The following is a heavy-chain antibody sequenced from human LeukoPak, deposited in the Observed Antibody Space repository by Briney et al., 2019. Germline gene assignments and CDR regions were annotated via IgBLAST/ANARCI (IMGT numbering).Heavy chain of an antibody. J-gene: IGHJ4*02. V-gene: IGHV1-18*01. CDR1: GYTFTSYG. CDR2: ISAYNFKT. Sequence: ASVKVSCKASGYTFTSYGITWVRQAPGQGLEWMGWISAYNFKTGYAQKLQGRVTITTDTSTSTAYMELRSLTSDDTAVYYCARGWSSDRAYYDYWGQGTLVAVSS. CDR3: ARGWSSDRAYYDY.